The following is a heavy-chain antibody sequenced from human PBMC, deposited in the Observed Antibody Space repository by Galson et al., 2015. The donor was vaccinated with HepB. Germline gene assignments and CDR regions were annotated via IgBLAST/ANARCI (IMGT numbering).Heavy chain of an antibody. CDR1: GYTFTSYA. J-gene: IGHJ5*02. V-gene: IGHV7-4-1*02. D-gene: IGHD3-22*01. CDR3: ARHESNYYDSSGPYVRGWFDP. Sequence: SVKVSCKASGYTFTSYAMNWVRQAPGQGLEWMGWINTNTGNPTYAQGFTGRFVFFLDTSVSTAYLQISSLKAEDTAVYYCARHESNYYDSSGPYVRGWFDPWGQGTLVTVSS. CDR2: INTNTGNP.